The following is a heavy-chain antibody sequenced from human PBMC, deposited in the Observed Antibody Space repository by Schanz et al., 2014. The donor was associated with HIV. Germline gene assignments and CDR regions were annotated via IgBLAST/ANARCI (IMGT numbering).Heavy chain of an antibody. CDR3: AKSTWVDN. V-gene: IGHV3-23*04. D-gene: IGHD2-2*01. Sequence: VELVESGGGVVQPGGSLRLSCATSGFIFRSYAVHWVRQAPGKGLEWVSGISEFGGSAWYADSVKGRFTISRDNSKNTLYLQMDSLRAEDTALYFCAKSTWVDNCGQGTLVTVSS. J-gene: IGHJ4*02. CDR2: ISEFGGSA. CDR1: GFIFRSYA.